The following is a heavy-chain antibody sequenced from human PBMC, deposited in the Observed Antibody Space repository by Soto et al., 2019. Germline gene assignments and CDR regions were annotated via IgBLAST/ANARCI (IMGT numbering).Heavy chain of an antibody. J-gene: IGHJ5*02. CDR2: ILHSGST. Sequence: QVKLQESGPGLVKPSGTLSLTCTVSGGSISSTNWWSWVRQSPGKGLEWIGEILHSGSTNYNPSLKSRVTISVDKSKNQFSLRLSSVTAADTAVYYCASGFDSDGLDNGGHPWGQGTLVTVSS. V-gene: IGHV4-4*02. D-gene: IGHD3-22*01. CDR1: GGSISSTNW. CDR3: ASGFDSDGLDNGGHP.